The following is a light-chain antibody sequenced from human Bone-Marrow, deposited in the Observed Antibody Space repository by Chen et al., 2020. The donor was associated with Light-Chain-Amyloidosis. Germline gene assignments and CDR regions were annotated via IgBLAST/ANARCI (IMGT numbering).Light chain of an antibody. Sequence: SYVLTQPPSVSVAPGQPDEITCGGDNIGDINVHWYQQRAGQAPVLVVYDDSDRPSGIPERFSGSNSGNTATLTISRVEAWDEADYYCQVWDSSVDHRVFGGGTKLTVL. CDR1: NIGDIN. CDR2: DDS. J-gene: IGLJ3*02. V-gene: IGLV3-21*02. CDR3: QVWDSSVDHRV.